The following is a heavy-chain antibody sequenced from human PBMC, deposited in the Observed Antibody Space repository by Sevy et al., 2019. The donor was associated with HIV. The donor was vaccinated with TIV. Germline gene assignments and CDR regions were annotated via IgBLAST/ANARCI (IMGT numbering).Heavy chain of an antibody. J-gene: IGHJ4*02. CDR3: ARDSTTRPRVLDY. CDR2: IYFTGNT. CDR1: GGSISSYF. Sequence: SETLSLTCSVSGGSISSYFWTWVRQSPGKGLECMGNIYFTGNTDYSPSLKSRVTLSLDTSKSQFSLTLKSVTAADTAISFCARDSTTRPRVLDYWGQGTLVTVSS. V-gene: IGHV4-59*01. D-gene: IGHD1-1*01.